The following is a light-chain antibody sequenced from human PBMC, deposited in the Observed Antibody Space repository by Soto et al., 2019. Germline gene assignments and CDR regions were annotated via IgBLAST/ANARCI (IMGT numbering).Light chain of an antibody. J-gene: IGKJ1*01. CDR1: QSVSGSY. CDR3: QQYDNSPVT. CDR2: GAS. V-gene: IGKV3-20*01. Sequence: EIVLTQSPGTLSLSPGERATLSCRASQSVSGSYLAWYQQKPGQAPRLLIYGASSRATGIPDRFSGSGSGTDFTLTISRLEPEDFAVYYCQQYDNSPVTFGQGTKVEIK.